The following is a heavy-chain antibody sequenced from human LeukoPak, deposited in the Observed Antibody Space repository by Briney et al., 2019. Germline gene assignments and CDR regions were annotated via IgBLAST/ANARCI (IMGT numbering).Heavy chain of an antibody. CDR3: AKDRGYSYAYFDF. V-gene: IGHV3-30*02. J-gene: IGHJ4*02. Sequence: PGGSLRLSCAASGFTFSTYGMHWVRQAPGKGLEWVAFIRYDGSNKYYADSVKGRFTISRDNSKNTLYLQMNSLRAEDPAVYYCAKDRGYSYAYFDFRGQGTLVTVSS. CDR1: GFTFSTYG. D-gene: IGHD5-18*01. CDR2: IRYDGSNK.